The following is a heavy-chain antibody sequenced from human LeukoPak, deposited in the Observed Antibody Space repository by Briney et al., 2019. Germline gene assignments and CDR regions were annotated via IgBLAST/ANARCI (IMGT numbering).Heavy chain of an antibody. Sequence: ASVKVSCKASGYTFTGYYMHWVRQAPGQGLEWMGRINPNSGGTNYVQKFQGRVTMTRDTSISTAYMELSRLRSDDTAVYYCARGLRFLEWSHNWFDPWGQGTLVTVSS. CDR2: INPNSGGT. CDR3: ARGLRFLEWSHNWFDP. V-gene: IGHV1-2*06. CDR1: GYTFTGYY. J-gene: IGHJ5*02. D-gene: IGHD3-3*01.